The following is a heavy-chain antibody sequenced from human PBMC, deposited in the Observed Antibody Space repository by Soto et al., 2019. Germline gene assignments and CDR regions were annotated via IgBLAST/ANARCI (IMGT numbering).Heavy chain of an antibody. CDR1: GFTISECS. V-gene: IGHV3-48*01. CDR3: VRDRDLYRDMFHADL. D-gene: IGHD3-10*02. CDR2: ITIRTGNV. J-gene: IGHJ4*01. Sequence: GSLRLSCEASGFTISECSMNWVRQAPGKGLEWLAYITIRTGNVLYADSVRGRFTISADNAENSVILQMNSLRGEDSAVYFCVRDRDLYRDMFHADLWGQGTLVTVSS.